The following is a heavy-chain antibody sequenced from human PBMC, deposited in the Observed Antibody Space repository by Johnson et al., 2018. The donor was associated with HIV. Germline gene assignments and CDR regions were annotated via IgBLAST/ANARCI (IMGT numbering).Heavy chain of an antibody. D-gene: IGHD6-6*01. CDR1: GFTFSSYG. CDR3: AREGIAARLAAFDI. Sequence: MQLVESGGGVVQPGGSLRLSCAASGFTFSSYGMHWVRQAPGKGLEWVANIKQDGSEKYYVDSVKGRFTISRDNAKNSLYLQMNSLRAEDTAVYYCAREGIAARLAAFDIWGQGTMVTVSS. CDR2: IKQDGSEK. J-gene: IGHJ3*02. V-gene: IGHV3-7*03.